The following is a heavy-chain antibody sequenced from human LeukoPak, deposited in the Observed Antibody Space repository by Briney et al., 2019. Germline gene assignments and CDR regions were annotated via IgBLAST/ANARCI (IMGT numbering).Heavy chain of an antibody. J-gene: IGHJ4*02. D-gene: IGHD1-26*01. CDR3: AKPSGSGVDY. Sequence: PGGSLRLSCGAPGFIFDTHNRHWVRQAPAKGLEWVAFIRSDGYHTYYADSVKGRFTITRDNSKNTLYLQMNSLRLEDMAVYYCAKPSGSGVDYWGRGTRVTVSS. CDR2: IRSDGYHT. CDR1: GFIFDTHN. V-gene: IGHV3-30*02.